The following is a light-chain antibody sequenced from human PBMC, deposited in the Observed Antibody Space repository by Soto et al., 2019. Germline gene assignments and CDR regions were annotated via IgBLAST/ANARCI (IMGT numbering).Light chain of an antibody. V-gene: IGKV1-39*01. Sequence: IQLTQSPSSLSASVGDXVTIVCRASESISDXLNWYQLKSGEAPKVLIYSASTLRGGVPSRFSGTGSGTEFTLTISSLQPEDVATYYCQQTFSHLLSFGGGTTVEIK. J-gene: IGKJ4*01. CDR1: ESISDX. CDR3: QQTFSHLLS. CDR2: SAS.